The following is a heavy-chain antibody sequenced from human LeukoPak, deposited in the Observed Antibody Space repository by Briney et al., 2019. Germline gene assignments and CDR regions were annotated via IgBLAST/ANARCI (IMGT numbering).Heavy chain of an antibody. Sequence: GGSLRLSCAASGFTFSSYGMHWVRQAPGRGLEWVAVISYDGSNKYYADSVKGRFTFSRDNSKNSLYLQMHSLRPEDTALYYCAKDNGGYRYSNYYFDYWGQGTLVTVSS. CDR2: ISYDGSNK. D-gene: IGHD5-18*01. CDR1: GFTFSSYG. V-gene: IGHV3-30*18. CDR3: AKDNGGYRYSNYYFDY. J-gene: IGHJ4*02.